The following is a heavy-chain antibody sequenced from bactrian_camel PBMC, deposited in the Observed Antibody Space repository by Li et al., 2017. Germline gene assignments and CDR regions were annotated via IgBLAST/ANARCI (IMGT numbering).Heavy chain of an antibody. CDR3: EKGSL. D-gene: IGHD5*01. CDR2: IDSDGIA. Sequence: VQLVESGGGSVQAGGSLRLSCVGSGFTYSSFYMAWFRQAPGKEREGVAAIDSDGIASYADSVKGRFVISRDNANNIVYLHLTHLKIEDTAMYYCEKGSLRGQGTQVTV. CDR1: GFTYSSFY. J-gene: IGHJ4*01. V-gene: IGHV3S10*01.